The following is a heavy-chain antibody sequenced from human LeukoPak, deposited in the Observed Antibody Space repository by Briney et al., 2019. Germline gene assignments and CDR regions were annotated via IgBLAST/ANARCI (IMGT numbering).Heavy chain of an antibody. D-gene: IGHD4-23*01. CDR1: GGSFSGYY. V-gene: IGHV4-34*01. CDR3: ARGLDYGGNSGQAFDY. J-gene: IGHJ4*02. Sequence: SETLSLTCAVYGGSFSGYYWSWIRQPPGKGLEWIGEINHSGSTNYNPSLKSRVTIPVDTSKNQFSLKLSSVTAADTAVYYCARGLDYGGNSGQAFDYWGQGTLVTVSS. CDR2: INHSGST.